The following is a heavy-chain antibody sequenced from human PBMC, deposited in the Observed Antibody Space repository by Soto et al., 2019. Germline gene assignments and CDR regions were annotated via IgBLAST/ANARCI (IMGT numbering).Heavy chain of an antibody. Sequence: SQTLSLTCAISGDSVSSNSAAWNWIKQSPSSGLQLLGRTYYKSKWYNHPAVSVKSRITVNPDTSKKQFSLQLNSVTPEDTAVYYCATSGPGGYIDYSGQGTLVTVSS. J-gene: IGHJ4*02. CDR1: GDSVSSNSAA. CDR2: TYYKSKWYN. CDR3: ATSGPGGYIDY. V-gene: IGHV6-1*01. D-gene: IGHD3-22*01.